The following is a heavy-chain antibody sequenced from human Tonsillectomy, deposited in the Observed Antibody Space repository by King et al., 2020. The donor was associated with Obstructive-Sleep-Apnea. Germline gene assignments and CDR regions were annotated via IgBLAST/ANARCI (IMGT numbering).Heavy chain of an antibody. CDR3: AKDQAHSSGWYGDYSFDY. CDR1: GFTFSSYA. Sequence: VQLVESGGGLVQPGGSLRLSCAASGFTFSSYAMSWVRQAPGKGLEWVSAISGSGGSTYYADSVKGRFTISRDNSKNTLYLQMNSLRAEDTAVYYCAKDQAHSSGWYGDYSFDYWGQGTLVTVSS. V-gene: IGHV3-23*04. J-gene: IGHJ4*02. CDR2: ISGSGGST. D-gene: IGHD6-19*01.